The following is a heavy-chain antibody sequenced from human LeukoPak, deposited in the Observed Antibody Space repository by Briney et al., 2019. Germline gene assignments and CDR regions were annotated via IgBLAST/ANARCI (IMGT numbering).Heavy chain of an antibody. CDR2: ISAYNHNT. Sequence: ASVKVSCKASGYTFTSYGISWVRQAPGQGLEWMGWISAYNHNTNYAQRFQGRVTMTTDTSTSTAYMELRSLRSDDTAVYYCARGKVPIAAGDLFDYWGQGTLVTVSS. V-gene: IGHV1-18*01. D-gene: IGHD6-13*01. CDR3: ARGKVPIAAGDLFDY. J-gene: IGHJ4*02. CDR1: GYTFTSYG.